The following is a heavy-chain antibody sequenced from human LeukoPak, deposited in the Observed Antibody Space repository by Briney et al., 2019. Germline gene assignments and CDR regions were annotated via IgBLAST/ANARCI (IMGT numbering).Heavy chain of an antibody. V-gene: IGHV3-7*01. Sequence: GGPLTLSCAASGFTYSSYWMTGLRQAPGKGLEWVANIKPDGSEKKHVDSVKGRFTISRDNAKNSVYLQMDSLSAEDTAVYYCARYNCYARSRDLYWGQGTLVSVSS. CDR3: ARYNCYARSRDLY. CDR1: GFTYSSYW. J-gene: IGHJ4*02. D-gene: IGHD3-22*01. CDR2: IKPDGSEK.